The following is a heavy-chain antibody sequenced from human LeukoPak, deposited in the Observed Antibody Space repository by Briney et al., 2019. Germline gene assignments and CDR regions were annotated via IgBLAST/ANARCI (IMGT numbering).Heavy chain of an antibody. V-gene: IGHV3-23*01. CDR1: GFTFSAYA. CDR3: AKVILASGTQY. D-gene: IGHD6-13*01. CDR2: ISGSGGRT. J-gene: IGHJ4*02. Sequence: GGSLRLSCATSGFTFSAYAMSWVRQAAGQGLEWVSEISGSGGRTYYRDSVEGRFTISRDNSKNTLFLLMDSLRADDTAVYYCAKVILASGTQYWGQGALVTVSS.